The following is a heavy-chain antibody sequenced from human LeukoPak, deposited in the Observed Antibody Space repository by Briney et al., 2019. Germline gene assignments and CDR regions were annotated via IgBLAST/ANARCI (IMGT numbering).Heavy chain of an antibody. CDR1: GGSINSYY. J-gene: IGHJ6*03. V-gene: IGHV4-59*01. Sequence: SETLSLTCTVSGGSINSYYWSWIRQPPGKGLEWIGYIHYSGSTNYNPSLKNRVTISVDTSKNHFSLKLSSVTAADTAVYYCARTTEGGYTYGYFYYYYMDVWGKGTTVTISS. CDR3: ARTTEGGYTYGYFYYYYMDV. D-gene: IGHD5-18*01. CDR2: IHYSGST.